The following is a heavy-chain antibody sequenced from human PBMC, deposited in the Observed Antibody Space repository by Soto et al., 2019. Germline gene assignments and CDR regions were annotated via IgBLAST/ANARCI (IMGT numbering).Heavy chain of an antibody. CDR3: ARLHVRGRTIAGAAEF. V-gene: IGHV4-34*01. D-gene: IGHD1-26*01. CDR2: INHSENT. CDR1: GKSLSGYY. Sequence: QVQLQQWGAGLLKPSETLSLTCAVYGKSLSGYYWSWIRQPPGKALEWIGEINHSENTNYNPSLKSRVTISVDTSKNQLFLNLSSVTVADTAMYSCARLHVRGRTIAGAAEFWGRGTLVTVSS. J-gene: IGHJ4*02.